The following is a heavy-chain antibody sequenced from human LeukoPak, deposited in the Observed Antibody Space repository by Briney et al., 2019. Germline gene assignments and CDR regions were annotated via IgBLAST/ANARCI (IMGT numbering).Heavy chain of an antibody. V-gene: IGHV1-2*02. J-gene: IGHJ4*02. CDR3: ARDSGSRGKGY. Sequence: GASVKVSCKASGYTFTDYSIHWVRQAPGQGLEWMGWIKPGSGATSYAQKFQGRVTLTRDTFISTGYMDLSRLTSDDTAVYYCARDSGSRGKGYWGQGTLVTVSS. CDR2: IKPGSGAT. CDR1: GYTFTDYS. D-gene: IGHD6-19*01.